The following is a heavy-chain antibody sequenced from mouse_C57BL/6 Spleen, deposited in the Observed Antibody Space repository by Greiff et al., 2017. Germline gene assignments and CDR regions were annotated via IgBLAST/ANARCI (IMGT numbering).Heavy chain of an antibody. J-gene: IGHJ4*01. CDR1: GYTFTSYW. Sequence: QVQLQQPGAELVMPGASVKLSCKASGYTFTSYWMHWVKQRPGQGLEWIGEIDPSDSYTNYNRNFKGKSTLTVDKSSCTAYMQLSRLTSEDSAVYYCARRDTTVVDAMDYWGQGTSVTVSS. CDR2: IDPSDSYT. D-gene: IGHD1-1*01. V-gene: IGHV1-69*01. CDR3: ARRDTTVVDAMDY.